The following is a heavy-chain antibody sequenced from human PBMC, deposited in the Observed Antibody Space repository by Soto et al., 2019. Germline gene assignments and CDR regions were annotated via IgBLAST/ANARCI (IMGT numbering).Heavy chain of an antibody. CDR2: ISSTTNYI. CDR3: ARESEDLTSNFDY. J-gene: IGHJ4*02. V-gene: IGHV3-21*01. Sequence: GGSLRLSCAASGFTFTRYSMNWVRQAPGKGLEWVSSISSTTNYIYYADFMKGRFTVSRDNAKNSVYLEMNSLSAEDTALYYCARESEDLTSNFDYWGQGTLVTVSS. CDR1: GFTFTRYS.